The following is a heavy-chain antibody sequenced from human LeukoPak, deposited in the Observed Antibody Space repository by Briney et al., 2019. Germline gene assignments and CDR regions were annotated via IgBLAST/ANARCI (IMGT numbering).Heavy chain of an antibody. J-gene: IGHJ4*02. CDR1: GGSFSGYY. V-gene: IGHV4-34*01. Sequence: SETLSLTCAVYGGSFSGYYWSWIRQPPGKGLEWIGEINHSGSTNYNPSLKSRVTISVDTSKNQFSLKLSSVTAADTAVYYCARGQWGYYDSSGYLDYWGQGTWSPSSQ. D-gene: IGHD3-22*01. CDR2: INHSGST. CDR3: ARGQWGYYDSSGYLDY.